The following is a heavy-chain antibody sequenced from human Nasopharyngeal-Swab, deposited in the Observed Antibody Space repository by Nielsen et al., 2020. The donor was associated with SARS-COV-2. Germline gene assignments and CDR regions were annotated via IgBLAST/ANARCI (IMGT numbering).Heavy chain of an antibody. CDR1: GFTFSSYG. J-gene: IGHJ4*02. V-gene: IGHV3-30*02. D-gene: IGHD6-6*01. Sequence: GESLKISCAASGFTFSSYGMHWVRQAPGKGLEWVAFIRYDGSNKYYADSVKGRFTISRDNSKNTLYLQMNSLRTEDTAIYYCARGKYRITEFHYWGQGTLVTVSS. CDR2: IRYDGSNK. CDR3: ARGKYRITEFHY.